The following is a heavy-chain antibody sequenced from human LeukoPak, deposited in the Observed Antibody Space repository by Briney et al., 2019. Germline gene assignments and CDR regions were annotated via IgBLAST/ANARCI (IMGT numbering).Heavy chain of an antibody. J-gene: IGHJ4*02. V-gene: IGHV3-33*01. D-gene: IGHD1-26*01. CDR1: GFTFSSYG. CDR3: ARAADGGSYTDY. Sequence: PGGSLRLSCAASGFTFSSYGMHWVRQAPGKGLEWVAVIWYDGSNKFYADSVKGRFTISRDNSKNTLYLQMNSLRAEDTAVYYCARAADGGSYTDYWGQGTLVTVSS. CDR2: IWYDGSNK.